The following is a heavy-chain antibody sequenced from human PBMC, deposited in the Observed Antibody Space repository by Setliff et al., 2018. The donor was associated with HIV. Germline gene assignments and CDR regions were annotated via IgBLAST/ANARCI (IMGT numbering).Heavy chain of an antibody. CDR1: GGTITGHY. D-gene: IGHD2-21*02. CDR2: IFFNENT. CDR3: ARSDGYCGGGCSWVDAFDI. J-gene: IGHJ3*02. V-gene: IGHV4-59*11. Sequence: SESLCLTCSVSGGTITGHYWSWIRQPPGKGLEWIGYIFFNENTKYNPSLKSRVTISGDTSKNQPSLKMNSATAADTAVYYCARSDGYCGGGCSWVDAFDIWGRGTMVTVSS.